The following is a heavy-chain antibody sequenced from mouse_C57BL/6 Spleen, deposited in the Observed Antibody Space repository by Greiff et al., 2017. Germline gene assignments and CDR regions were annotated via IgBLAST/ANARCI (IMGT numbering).Heavy chain of an antibody. CDR2: IDSALGNT. V-gene: IGHV14-3*01. CDR1: GFNIKNTY. J-gene: IGHJ4*01. Sequence: VQLQQSVAELVRPGASVMLSCTASGFNIKNTYMHWVKQWPEQGLERIGRIDSALGNTKYAPKFQGKASITADTSSNTAYLQLSSLTSEDTAIYYCARLLTVVSYYAMDCWGQGTSVSVSS. CDR3: ARLLTVVSYYAMDC. D-gene: IGHD1-1*01.